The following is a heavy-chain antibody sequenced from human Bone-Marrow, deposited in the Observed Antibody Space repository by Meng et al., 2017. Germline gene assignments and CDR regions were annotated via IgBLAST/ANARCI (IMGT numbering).Heavy chain of an antibody. D-gene: IGHD3-22*01. CDR2: INAGNGNT. CDR1: GYTFTSYA. V-gene: IGHV1-3*01. CDR3: ARDWYYYDSSGYLDAFDI. J-gene: IGHJ3*02. Sequence: ASVKVSCKASGYTFTSYAMHWVRQAPGQRLEWMGWINAGNGNTKYSQKFQGRVTITRDTSASTAYMELSSLRSEDTAVYYCARDWYYYDSSGYLDAFDIWGQGTMVTVSS.